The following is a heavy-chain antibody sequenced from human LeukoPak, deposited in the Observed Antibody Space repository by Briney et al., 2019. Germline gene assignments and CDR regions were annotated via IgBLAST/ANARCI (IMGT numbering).Heavy chain of an antibody. CDR2: IYPDDSDT. J-gene: IGHJ4*02. V-gene: IGHV5-51*01. CDR1: GYKFISHW. CDR3: ARERSSQGYFDF. Sequence: GESLKISCQASGYKFISHWIGWVRQMPGKGLEWMGIIYPDDSDTRYSPSFQGQVTISADKSISTAYLQWSSLKASDTAMYYCARERSSQGYFDFWGQGTLVTVSS. D-gene: IGHD6-6*01.